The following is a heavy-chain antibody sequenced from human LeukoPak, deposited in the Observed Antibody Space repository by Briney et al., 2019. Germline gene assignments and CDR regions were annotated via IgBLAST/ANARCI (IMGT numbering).Heavy chain of an antibody. V-gene: IGHV4-39*01. D-gene: IGHD2-2*01. CDR3: AGQSLRGPAAIPNWFDP. CDR1: GGSISSSSYY. CDR2: IYYSGST. Sequence: PSETLSLTCTVSGGSISSSSYYWGWIRQPPGKGLEWIGSIYYSGSTYYNPSLKSRVTISVDTSKNQFSLKLSSVTAADTAVYCCAGQSLRGPAAIPNWFDPWGQGTLVTVSS. J-gene: IGHJ5*02.